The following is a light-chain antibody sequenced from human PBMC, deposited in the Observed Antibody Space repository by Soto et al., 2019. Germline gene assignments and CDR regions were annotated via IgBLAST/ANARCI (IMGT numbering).Light chain of an antibody. J-gene: IGLJ1*01. CDR1: SSDVGYYIF. CDR3: CSYTTSSSYV. V-gene: IGLV2-14*01. Sequence: QSALTQPASVSGSPGQWITISCTGSSSDVGYYIFVSWYQQHPGKAPKLMIYDVNHRPAGVSNRFSGYKSGNTASLTISGLQAEDEADYYCCSYTTSSSYVFGTGTKLTVL. CDR2: DVN.